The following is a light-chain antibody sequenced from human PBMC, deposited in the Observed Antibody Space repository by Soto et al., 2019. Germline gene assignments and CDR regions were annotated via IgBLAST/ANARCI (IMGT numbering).Light chain of an antibody. V-gene: IGLV2-14*01. Sequence: QSLLTHPASVSGSLGQSITISCSGTSIDVGSYNYVSWYQQYPGKAPKLMIYHVTDRPSGVSNRFSGSKSGNTASLTISGLQAEDEADYYCCSYTTSNTFVFGTGTKVTVL. CDR3: CSYTTSNTFV. CDR2: HVT. J-gene: IGLJ1*01. CDR1: SIDVGSYNY.